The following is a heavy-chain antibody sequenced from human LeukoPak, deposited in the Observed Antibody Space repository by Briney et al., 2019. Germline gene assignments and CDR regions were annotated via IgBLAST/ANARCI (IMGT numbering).Heavy chain of an antibody. V-gene: IGHV3-13*01. Sequence: GGSLRLSCAASGFTFSSYDMHWVRQATGKGLEWVSAIGTAGDTYYPGSVKGRFTISRENAKNSLYLQMNSLRAGDTAVYYCARARDEGTAFDYWGQGTLVTVSS. J-gene: IGHJ4*02. D-gene: IGHD2-21*02. CDR2: IGTAGDT. CDR3: ARARDEGTAFDY. CDR1: GFTFSSYD.